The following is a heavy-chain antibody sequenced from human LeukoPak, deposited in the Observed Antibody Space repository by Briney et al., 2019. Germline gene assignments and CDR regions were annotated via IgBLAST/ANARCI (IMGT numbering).Heavy chain of an antibody. CDR2: INTNTGNP. V-gene: IGHV7-4-1*02. CDR1: GYTFTSYA. Sequence: ASVKVSCKASGYTFTSYAMNWVRQAPGQGLEWMGWINTNTGNPTYAQGFTGRFVFPLDTSVSTAYLQISSLKAEDTAVYYCARDSGRIAVAGRSSGYWGQGTLVTVSS. CDR3: ARDSGRIAVAGRSSGY. D-gene: IGHD6-19*01. J-gene: IGHJ4*02.